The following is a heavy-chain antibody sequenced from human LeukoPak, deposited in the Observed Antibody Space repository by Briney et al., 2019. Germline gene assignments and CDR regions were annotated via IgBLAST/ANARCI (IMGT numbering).Heavy chain of an antibody. J-gene: IGHJ4*02. CDR1: GFTFSNAW. CDR2: IKSKTDGGTT. D-gene: IGHD3-22*01. V-gene: IGHV3-15*01. Sequence: GSLRLSCAASGFTFSNAWMSWIRQAPGKELEWVGRIKSKTDGGTTDYAAPVKGRFTISRDDSKNTLYLQMNSLKTEDTAVYYCTTDRYYDSSGYYYPFDYWGQGTLVTVSS. CDR3: TTDRYYDSSGYYYPFDY.